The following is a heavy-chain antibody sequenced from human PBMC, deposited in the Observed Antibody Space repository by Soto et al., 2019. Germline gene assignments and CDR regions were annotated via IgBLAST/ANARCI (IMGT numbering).Heavy chain of an antibody. J-gene: IGHJ1*01. CDR1: GFTFSSYA. CDR3: AKDIDTGYSSGWHSAEYFQH. CDR2: ISGSGGST. V-gene: IGHV3-23*01. Sequence: GGSLRLSCAASGFTFSSYAMSWVRQAPGKGLEWVSAISGSGGSTYYADSVKGRFTISRDNSRNTLYLQMNSLRAEDTAVYYCAKDIDTGYSSGWHSAEYFQHWGQGTLVTVSS. D-gene: IGHD6-19*01.